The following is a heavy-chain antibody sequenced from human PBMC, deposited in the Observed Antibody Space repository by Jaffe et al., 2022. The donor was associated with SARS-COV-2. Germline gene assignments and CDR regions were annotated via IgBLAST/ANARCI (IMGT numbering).Heavy chain of an antibody. CDR1: GFTFSSYA. J-gene: IGHJ6*02. Sequence: EVQLVESGGGLVQPGGSLRLSCAASGFTFSSYAMHWVRQAPGKGLEYVSAISSNGGSTYYANSVKGRFTISRDNSKNTLYLQMGSLRAEDMAVYYCARDRLDFWSGPYYYGMDVWGQGTTVTVSS. D-gene: IGHD3-3*01. V-gene: IGHV3-64*01. CDR3: ARDRLDFWSGPYYYGMDV. CDR2: ISSNGGST.